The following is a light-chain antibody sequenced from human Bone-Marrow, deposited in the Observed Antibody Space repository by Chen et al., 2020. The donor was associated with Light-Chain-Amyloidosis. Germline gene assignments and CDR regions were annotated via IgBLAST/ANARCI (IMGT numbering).Light chain of an antibody. J-gene: IGLJ3*02. V-gene: IGLV6-57*01. CDR2: EDD. CDR1: SGSIATNY. CDR3: QSYQGSSQGV. Sequence: NFMLTQPHSVSESPGKTVIISCTRSSGSIATNYVQWYQQRPGSSPPTVIYEDDQRPSGVPDRFSGSLDRSSTSASLTSSGLKTEDEADYYCQSYQGSSQGVFGGGTKLTVL.